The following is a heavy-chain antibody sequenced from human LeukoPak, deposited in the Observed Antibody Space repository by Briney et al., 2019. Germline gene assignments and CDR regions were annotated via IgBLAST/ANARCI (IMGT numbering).Heavy chain of an antibody. J-gene: IGHJ3*02. CDR2: IYTSGST. CDR1: GDSISSSSYY. D-gene: IGHD6-13*01. Sequence: SETLSLTCTVSGDSISSSSYYWSWIRQPAGKGLEWIGRIYTSGSTNYNPSLKSRVTISVDRSKNQFSLKLSSVTAADTAVYYCARGKTAPFPFFRIAAHAFDIWGQGTMVTVSS. V-gene: IGHV4-61*02. CDR3: ARGKTAPFPFFRIAAHAFDI.